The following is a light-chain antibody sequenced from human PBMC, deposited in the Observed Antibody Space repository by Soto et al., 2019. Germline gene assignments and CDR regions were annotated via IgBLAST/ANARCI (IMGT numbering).Light chain of an antibody. CDR2: HAS. Sequence: EIVMTQSPATLSVSPGERATLSCRASQNINNNLAWYQQKPGQVPRLLIYHASTGATGIPARFSGSGSGTEITLTISSVQSEDFAVYYCQQYSDWPLTFGGGTKVEIK. V-gene: IGKV3-15*01. CDR3: QQYSDWPLT. CDR1: QNINNN. J-gene: IGKJ4*01.